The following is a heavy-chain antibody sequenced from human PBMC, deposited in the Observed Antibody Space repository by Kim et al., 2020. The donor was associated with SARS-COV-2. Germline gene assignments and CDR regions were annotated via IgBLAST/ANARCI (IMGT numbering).Heavy chain of an antibody. J-gene: IGHJ4*02. D-gene: IGHD3-9*01. V-gene: IGHV3-23*01. Sequence: RFTISRDNTKNTLYLQMNSLRAEDTAVYYCAKDITRNRYFDWLSGPAVDYWGQGTLVTVSS. CDR3: AKDITRNRYFDWLSGPAVDY.